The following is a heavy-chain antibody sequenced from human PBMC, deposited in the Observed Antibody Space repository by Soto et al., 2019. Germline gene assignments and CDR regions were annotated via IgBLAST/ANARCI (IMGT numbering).Heavy chain of an antibody. CDR2: ISYDGSNK. Sequence: GGSLRLSCAASGFTFSSYGMHWVRQAPGKGLEWVAVISYDGSNKYYADSVKGRFTISRDNSKNTLYLQMNSLRAEDTAVYYCAKDGDYYDSSGYYSNWFDPWGQGTLVTVSS. CDR1: GFTFSSYG. CDR3: AKDGDYYDSSGYYSNWFDP. J-gene: IGHJ5*02. D-gene: IGHD3-22*01. V-gene: IGHV3-30*18.